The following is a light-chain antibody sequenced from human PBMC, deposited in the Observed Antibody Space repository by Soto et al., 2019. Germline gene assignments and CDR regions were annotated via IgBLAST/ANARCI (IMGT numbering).Light chain of an antibody. Sequence: EIVMTQSPAPLSVSPGERATLSCSASQSVSSNLAWYQQKPGQAPRLLIYGASTRATGITARFSGSGSGTAFTLTISSLRSEDFAFYYYQQDNNWSPLSFGGGTRVEIK. CDR3: QQDNNWSPLS. CDR2: GAS. CDR1: QSVSSN. V-gene: IGKV3-15*01. J-gene: IGKJ4*01.